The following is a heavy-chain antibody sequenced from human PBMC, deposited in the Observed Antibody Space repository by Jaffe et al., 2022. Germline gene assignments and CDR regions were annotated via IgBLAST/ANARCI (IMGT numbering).Heavy chain of an antibody. Sequence: QVHLVESGGGVVQPGGSLRLSCAASAFTFSSYGMHWVRQAPGKGLEWVAFIRFDGSNKNYADSVQGRFTISRDNSKNTLYLQMNSLRAEDTAIYFCAKDRLPLGYCNGGSCYPADYWGQGTLVTVSS. D-gene: IGHD2-15*01. CDR1: AFTFSSYG. CDR2: IRFDGSNK. CDR3: AKDRLPLGYCNGGSCYPADY. V-gene: IGHV3-30*02. J-gene: IGHJ4*02.